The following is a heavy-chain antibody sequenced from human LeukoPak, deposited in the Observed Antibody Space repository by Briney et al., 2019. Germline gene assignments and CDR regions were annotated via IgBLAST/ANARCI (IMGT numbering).Heavy chain of an antibody. J-gene: IGHJ3*01. CDR2: IYYSGST. V-gene: IGHV4-59*08. CDR3: ARHDSRGYYYVAAFTF. D-gene: IGHD3-22*01. CDR1: GGSISSYY. Sequence: PSETLSLTCTVSGGSISSYYWSWIRQPPGKGLEWIGYIYYSGSTNYNPSLKSRVTISVDTSKNQFSLKLSSVTAADTAVYYCARHDSRGYYYVAAFTFWGQGTMVTVSS.